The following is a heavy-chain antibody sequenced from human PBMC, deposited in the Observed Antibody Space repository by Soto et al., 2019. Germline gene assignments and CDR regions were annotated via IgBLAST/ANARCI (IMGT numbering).Heavy chain of an antibody. CDR1: GGSIRSYD. CDR2: IYYSGST. J-gene: IGHJ6*01. Sequence: SETLCLSYTVSGGSIRSYDGSWILQPPGKGLEWIGYIYYSGSTNYNPSLKSRVTISVDTSKNQFSLKLSSVTAADTAVYYCASGRWLRQYSYYGMDVWGQGTTVTVSS. CDR3: ASGRWLRQYSYYGMDV. V-gene: IGHV4-59*08. D-gene: IGHD5-12*01.